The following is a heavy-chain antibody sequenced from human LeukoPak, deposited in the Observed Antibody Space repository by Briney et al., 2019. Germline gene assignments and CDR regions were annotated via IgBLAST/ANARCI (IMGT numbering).Heavy chain of an antibody. J-gene: IGHJ6*02. V-gene: IGHV4-34*01. CDR3: AKKSYSSGWNAYYGMDV. CDR2: INHSGCT. Sequence: PAPSLSLICAVYGGSFSRYYWSSIRQPPGRGLEWTVEINHSGCTKYNPSLKSRVTISLDTSKTQFSLKLISLTAADTAVYYCAKKSYSSGWNAYYGMDVWGQGTTVTVSS. CDR1: GGSFSRYY. D-gene: IGHD6-19*01.